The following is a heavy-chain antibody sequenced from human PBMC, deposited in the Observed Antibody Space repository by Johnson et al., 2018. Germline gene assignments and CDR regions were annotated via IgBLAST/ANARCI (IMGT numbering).Heavy chain of an antibody. V-gene: IGHV3-30*18. CDR3: AKASLGYCSSTSCPHDAFDI. Sequence: QVQLVQSGGGVVQPGRSLRLSCAASGFTFSSYGMHWVRQAPGKGLAWVAVISYDGSNKYYADSVKGRFTISRDNSKNTLYLQMNSLRAEDTAVYYCAKASLGYCSSTSCPHDAFDIWGQGTMVTVSS. J-gene: IGHJ3*02. D-gene: IGHD2-2*01. CDR1: GFTFSSYG. CDR2: ISYDGSNK.